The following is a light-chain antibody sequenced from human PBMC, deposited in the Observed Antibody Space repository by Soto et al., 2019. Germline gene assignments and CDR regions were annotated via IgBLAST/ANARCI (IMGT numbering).Light chain of an antibody. CDR1: SSNIGTNA. CDR2: NNN. J-gene: IGLJ1*01. V-gene: IGLV1-44*01. Sequence: QSVLTQPPSASGTPGQRVTISCSGGSSNIGTNAVNWYQQLPGTAPKLLIYNNNQRPSGVPDRFSGSKSGTSASLAISGLQYEDEADYYCAAWDASLNGYVFGTGTKVTVL. CDR3: AAWDASLNGYV.